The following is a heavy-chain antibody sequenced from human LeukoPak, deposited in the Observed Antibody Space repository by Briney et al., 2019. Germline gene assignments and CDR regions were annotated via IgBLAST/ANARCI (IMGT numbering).Heavy chain of an antibody. CDR3: ARGGTKADY. CDR1: GFTFSSYW. J-gene: IGHJ4*02. Sequence: GGSLRLSCAVSGFTFSSYWMSWVRQAPAKGLEWVANIKQHGREKFYVDSVKGRFTTSRDNAKSSLYLQMNSLRAEDTAVYYCARGGTKADYWGQGTLVTVSS. D-gene: IGHD1-1*01. V-gene: IGHV3-7*03. CDR2: IKQHGREK.